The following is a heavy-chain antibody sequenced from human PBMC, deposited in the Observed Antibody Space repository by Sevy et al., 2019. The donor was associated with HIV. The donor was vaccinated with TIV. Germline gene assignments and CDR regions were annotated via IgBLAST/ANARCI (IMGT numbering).Heavy chain of an antibody. J-gene: IGHJ6*03. CDR2: IRNRPNSYTT. D-gene: IGHD2-15*01. V-gene: IGHV3-72*01. Sequence: GGSLRLSCAASGFNFSDHYVDWVRQAPGKGLEWVGRIRNRPNSYTTEDPASVKGRFTISRDDSRNSVYLQMNSLKTQDTAVFYCVRGPNCGVGGCQQISPYCLDVWGKGTTVTVSS. CDR1: GFNFSDHY. CDR3: VRGPNCGVGGCQQISPYCLDV.